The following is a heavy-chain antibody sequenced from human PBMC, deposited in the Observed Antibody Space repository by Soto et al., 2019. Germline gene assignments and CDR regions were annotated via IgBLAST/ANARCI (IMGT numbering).Heavy chain of an antibody. V-gene: IGHV1-3*05. D-gene: IGHD6-19*01. CDR1: GYTFTGYA. Sequence: QVQLVQSGAEEKKPGASVKVSCKASGYTFTGYAMHWVRQAPGQRLEWMGWINAGNGNTKYSQKFQGRVTITRDTSASTAYMELSSLRSEDTAVYYCAIAVAVAADFEYWDQRTLVTFSS. J-gene: IGHJ4*02. CDR2: INAGNGNT. CDR3: AIAVAVAADFEY.